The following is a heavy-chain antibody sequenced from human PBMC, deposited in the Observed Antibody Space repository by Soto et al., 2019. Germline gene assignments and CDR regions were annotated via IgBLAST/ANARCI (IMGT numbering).Heavy chain of an antibody. CDR3: ASTQAAAKAFDY. Sequence: GGSLRLSCAASGFTFSSYGMHWVRQAPGKGLEWVAVISYDGSNKYYADSVKGRFTISRDNSKNTLYLQMNSLRAEDTAVYYCASTQAAAKAFDYWGQGTLVTVSS. J-gene: IGHJ4*02. D-gene: IGHD6-13*01. V-gene: IGHV3-30*03. CDR1: GFTFSSYG. CDR2: ISYDGSNK.